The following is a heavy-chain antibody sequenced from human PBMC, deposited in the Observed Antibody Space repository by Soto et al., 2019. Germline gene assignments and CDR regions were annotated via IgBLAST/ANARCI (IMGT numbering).Heavy chain of an antibody. J-gene: IGHJ4*02. Sequence: GGSLRLSCVVSGFTFNTYRMTWVRQAPGKGLEWVANIKEDGSEKYYGDSVRGRFTISRDNAKNSLYLQMNSLRAEDTAVYYCARDGMYYDSSGYFNYWGQGTLVTVSS. CDR1: GFTFNTYR. CDR3: ARDGMYYDSSGYFNY. V-gene: IGHV3-7*03. CDR2: IKEDGSEK. D-gene: IGHD3-22*01.